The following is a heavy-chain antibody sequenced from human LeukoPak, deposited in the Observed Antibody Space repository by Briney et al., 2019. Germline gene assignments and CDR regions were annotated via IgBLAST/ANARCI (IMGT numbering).Heavy chain of an antibody. Sequence: GGSLRLSCAASGFTVSSNYMSWVRQAPGRGLEWVSVIYSGGSTYYADSVKGRFTISRDNSKNTLYLQMNSLRAEDTAVYYCAKDFESFDSVYGYYFDFWGQGTLVTVSS. D-gene: IGHD5/OR15-5a*01. J-gene: IGHJ4*02. CDR1: GFTVSSNY. V-gene: IGHV3-66*01. CDR3: AKDFESFDSVYGYYFDF. CDR2: IYSGGST.